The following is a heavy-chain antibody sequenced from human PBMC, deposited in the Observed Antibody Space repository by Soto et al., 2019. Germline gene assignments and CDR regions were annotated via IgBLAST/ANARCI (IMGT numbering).Heavy chain of an antibody. CDR3: ARDTGKIAAAGTFDY. Sequence: GGSLRLSCAASGFTFSSYSMNWVRQAPGKGLEWVSSISSSSSYIYYADSVKGRFTISRDNAKNSLYLQMNSLRAEDTAVYYCARDTGKIAAAGTFDYWGQGTLVTVSS. CDR2: ISSSSSYI. V-gene: IGHV3-21*01. J-gene: IGHJ4*02. CDR1: GFTFSSYS. D-gene: IGHD6-13*01.